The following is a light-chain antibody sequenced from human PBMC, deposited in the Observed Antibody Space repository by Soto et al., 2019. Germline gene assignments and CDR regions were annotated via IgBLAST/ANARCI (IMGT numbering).Light chain of an antibody. J-gene: IGKJ4*01. CDR1: QSVTSSY. CDR3: QQYGGSPLGLT. V-gene: IGKV3-20*01. Sequence: IVLTQSPGTLSLSPGERATLSCRASQSVTSSYLAWYQQKAGQAPRLLIYGASSRATGIPDRFSGGGSGTDFTITISRLEPEDFAVYYWQQYGGSPLGLTFGGGTKVEIK. CDR2: GAS.